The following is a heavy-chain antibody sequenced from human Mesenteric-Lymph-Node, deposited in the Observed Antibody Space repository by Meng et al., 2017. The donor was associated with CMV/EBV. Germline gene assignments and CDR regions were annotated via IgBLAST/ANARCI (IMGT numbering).Heavy chain of an antibody. Sequence: SVKVSCKASGGTFSSYAISWVRQAPGQGLEWMGGIIPIFGTANYAQKFQGRVTITTDESTSTAYMELSSLRSDDTAVYYCANSRSRGIPDYWGQGTLVTVSS. D-gene: IGHD3-16*01. CDR1: GGTFSSYA. CDR3: ANSRSRGIPDY. V-gene: IGHV1-69*05. J-gene: IGHJ4*02. CDR2: IIPIFGTA.